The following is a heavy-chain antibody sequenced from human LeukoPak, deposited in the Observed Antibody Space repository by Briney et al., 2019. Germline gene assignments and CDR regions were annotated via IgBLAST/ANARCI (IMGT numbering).Heavy chain of an antibody. J-gene: IGHJ5*01. CDR1: GGSISGHH. Sequence: PSETLSLTCTVSGGSISGHHWTWIRQPPGKGLEWIGYMYYSGTSTNYNPPLKSRVTISVDTSKNQFSLKLSSVTAADTALYSCARSRNNWNHSWGQGTLVTVSS. V-gene: IGHV4-59*08. CDR3: ARSRNNWNHS. CDR2: MYYSGTST.